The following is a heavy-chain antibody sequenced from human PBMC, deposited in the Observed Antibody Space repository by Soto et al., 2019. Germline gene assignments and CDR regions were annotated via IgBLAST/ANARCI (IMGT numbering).Heavy chain of an antibody. Sequence: SETLSLTCTVSGGSISSSSYYWGWIRQPPGKGLEWIGSIYYSGSTYYNPSLKSRVTISVDTSKNQFSLKLSSVTAADTAVYYCARHGPRLGYCSGGSCYLYYFDYWGQGTLVTVSS. D-gene: IGHD2-15*01. J-gene: IGHJ4*02. CDR1: GGSISSSSYY. CDR2: IYYSGST. V-gene: IGHV4-39*01. CDR3: ARHGPRLGYCSGGSCYLYYFDY.